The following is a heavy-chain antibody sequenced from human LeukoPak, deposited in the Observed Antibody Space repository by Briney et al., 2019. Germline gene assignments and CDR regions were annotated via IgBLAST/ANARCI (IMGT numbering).Heavy chain of an antibody. CDR2: IKQDGSEK. V-gene: IGHV3-7*03. Sequence: PGGSPRLSCAASGFTFSSYWMSWVRQAPGKGLEWVANIKQDGSEKYYVDSVKGRFTISRDNAKNSLYLQMNSLRAEDTAVYYCARLDYYGSGSYQVDYWGQGTLVTVSS. CDR3: ARLDYYGSGSYQVDY. J-gene: IGHJ4*02. D-gene: IGHD3-10*01. CDR1: GFTFSSYW.